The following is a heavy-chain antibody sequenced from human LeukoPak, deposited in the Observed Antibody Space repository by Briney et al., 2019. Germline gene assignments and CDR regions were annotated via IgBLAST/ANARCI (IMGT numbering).Heavy chain of an antibody. CDR3: AREGGPYRPLDY. J-gene: IGHJ4*02. V-gene: IGHV4-4*02. CDR2: VHRDGRT. Sequence: PSETLSLTCGVSGGSISSTNWWTWVRQPPGKGLEWIGEVHRDGRTNYKPSLQSRLTMSVDFSENHISLKLTSVTAADTAVYYCAREGGPYRPLDYSGQGTLVTVSS. CDR1: GGSISSTNW.